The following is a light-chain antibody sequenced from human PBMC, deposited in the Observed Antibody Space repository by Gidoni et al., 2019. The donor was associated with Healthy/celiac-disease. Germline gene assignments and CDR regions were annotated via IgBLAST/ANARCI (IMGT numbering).Light chain of an antibody. CDR3: QQSYSTPS. J-gene: IGKJ3*01. CDR1: QSISSY. Sequence: DIQMTQSPSSLSASVGDRVTITCRASQSISSYLNWYQQKPGKAPKLLIYAASSLQSGVPSRFSGSGSGTDFTLTISSLQPEDFAPYYCQQSYSTPSFGPGTKVYI. V-gene: IGKV1-39*01. CDR2: AAS.